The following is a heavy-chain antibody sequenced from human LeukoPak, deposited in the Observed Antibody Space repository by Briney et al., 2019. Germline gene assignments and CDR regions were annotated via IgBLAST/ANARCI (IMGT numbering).Heavy chain of an antibody. CDR3: AHNGLYH. CDR2: TYWNDDQ. CDR1: GFSLSTSGVG. V-gene: IGHV2-5*01. Sequence: SGPTLVNPTQTLTLTCTFSGFSLSTSGVGVAWMRQSPGQAPEWLAVTYWNDDQRYSPSLKSRLTITKDTSKNQVVLTMTNMDPADTATYHCAHNGLYHWGQGTLVTVSP. J-gene: IGHJ5*02. D-gene: IGHD2-2*03.